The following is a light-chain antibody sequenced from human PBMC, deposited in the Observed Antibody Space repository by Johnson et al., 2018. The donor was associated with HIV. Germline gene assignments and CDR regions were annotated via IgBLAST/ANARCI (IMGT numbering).Light chain of an antibody. Sequence: QSVLTQPPSVSAAPGQKVTISCSGSSSNIGNNYVSWYKQLPGTAPKLLIYDNNKRPSGIPDRFSGSKSGTSATLGITGLQTGDGADYYCGTWDSSLSAYVFGT. J-gene: IGLJ1*01. CDR2: DNN. CDR3: GTWDSSLSAYV. CDR1: SSNIGNNY. V-gene: IGLV1-51*01.